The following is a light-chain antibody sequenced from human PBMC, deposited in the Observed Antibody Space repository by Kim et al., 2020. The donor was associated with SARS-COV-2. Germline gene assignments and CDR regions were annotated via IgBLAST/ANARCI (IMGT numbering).Light chain of an antibody. J-gene: IGLJ2*01. CDR2: DVS. CDR3: SSYTSSITLVV. CDR1: SSDVGGYNY. Sequence: QSITISCTGTSSDVGGYNYVSWYQQHPGKAPKLMIYDVSKRPSGVSNRFSGSKSGNTASLTISGLQAEDEADYYCSSYTSSITLVVFGGGTQLTVL. V-gene: IGLV2-14*04.